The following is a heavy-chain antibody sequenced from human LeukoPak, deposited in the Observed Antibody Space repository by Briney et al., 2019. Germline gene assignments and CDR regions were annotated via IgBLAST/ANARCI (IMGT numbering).Heavy chain of an antibody. CDR2: IYYSGST. J-gene: IGHJ6*02. Sequence: PSETLSLTCAVSGGSISSSNWWSWIRQPPGKGLGWIGYIYYSGSTYYNPSLKSRVTISVDTSKNQFSLKLSSVTAADTAVYYCARARAFMVTSYYGMDVWGQGTTVTVSS. CDR3: ARARAFMVTSYYGMDV. V-gene: IGHV4-30-4*01. D-gene: IGHD5-18*01. CDR1: GGSISSSNW.